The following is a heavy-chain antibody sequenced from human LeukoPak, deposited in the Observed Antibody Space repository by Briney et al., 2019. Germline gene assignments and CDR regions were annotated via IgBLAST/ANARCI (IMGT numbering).Heavy chain of an antibody. D-gene: IGHD3-3*01. CDR3: ARSRDYDFWSGYYPFDY. CDR1: GGTFSSYT. V-gene: IGHV1-69*02. J-gene: IGHJ4*02. CDR2: IIPILGIA. Sequence: SVKVSCKASGGTFSSYTISWARQAPGQGLEWMGRIIPILGIANYAQKFQGRVTITADKSTSTAYMELSSLRSEDTAVYYCARSRDYDFWSGYYPFDYWGQGTLVTVSS.